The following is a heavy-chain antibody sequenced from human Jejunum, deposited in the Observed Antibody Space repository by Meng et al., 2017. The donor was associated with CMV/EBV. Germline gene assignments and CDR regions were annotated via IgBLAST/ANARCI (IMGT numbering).Heavy chain of an antibody. J-gene: IGHJ4*02. CDR3: ARGVVTMTRYYFDY. CDR1: GYTVTSYG. CDR2: ISTYNGNT. Sequence: GYTVTSYGISWVRQAPGQGLEWMGWISTYNGNTHYAQKLQGRATMTTDTSTSTAYMEVRSLKSDDTAVYYCARGVVTMTRYYFDYWGQGTLVTVSS. D-gene: IGHD2-21*02. V-gene: IGHV1-18*01.